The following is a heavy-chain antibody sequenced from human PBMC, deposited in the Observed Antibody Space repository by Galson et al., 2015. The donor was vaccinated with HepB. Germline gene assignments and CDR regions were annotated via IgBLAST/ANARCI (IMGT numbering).Heavy chain of an antibody. J-gene: IGHJ4*02. D-gene: IGHD2-15*01. CDR1: GFTFSSYW. CDR3: AREAGRYCSGGSCYHDY. CDR2: INSDGSST. Sequence: SLRLSCAASGFTFSSYWMHWVRQAPGKGLVWVSRINSDGSSTSYADSVKGRFTISRDNAKNTLYLQMNSLRAEDTAVYYCAREAGRYCSGGSCYHDYWGQGTLVTVSS. V-gene: IGHV3-74*01.